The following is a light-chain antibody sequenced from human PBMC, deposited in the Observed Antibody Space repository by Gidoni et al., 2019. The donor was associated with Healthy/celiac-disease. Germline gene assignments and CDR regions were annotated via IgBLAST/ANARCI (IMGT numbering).Light chain of an antibody. J-gene: IGKJ1*01. CDR1: QSISSY. CDR2: AAS. CDR3: QQSYSTPPRWT. Sequence: DIQMTQSPPSLSASVRDRVTITCRASQSISSYLNCYQQKPGKAPKLLIYAASSLQSGVPSRVSGSGSGTDFTLTISSLQPEDFATYYCQQSYSTPPRWTFGQGTKVEIK. V-gene: IGKV1-39*01.